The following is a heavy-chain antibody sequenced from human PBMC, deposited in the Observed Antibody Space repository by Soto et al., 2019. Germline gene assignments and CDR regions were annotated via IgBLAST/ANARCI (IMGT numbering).Heavy chain of an antibody. Sequence: ASVKVSCKASGYTFTSYGISWVRQAPGQGLEWMGWISAYNGNTNHAQKLQGRVTMTTDTSTSTAYMELRSLRSDDTAVYYCARASGYYDSSGPPRWFDPWGQGTLVTVSS. J-gene: IGHJ5*02. CDR3: ARASGYYDSSGPPRWFDP. D-gene: IGHD3-22*01. CDR2: ISAYNGNT. V-gene: IGHV1-18*01. CDR1: GYTFTSYG.